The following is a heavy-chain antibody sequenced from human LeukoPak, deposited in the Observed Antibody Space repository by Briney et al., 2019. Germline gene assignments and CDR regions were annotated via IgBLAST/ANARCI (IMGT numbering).Heavy chain of an antibody. CDR2: ISSGSSTI. Sequence: GGSLRLSCAGSGFTFSDYSMNWVRQAPGKGLEWVSYISSGSSTIDNADSVKGRFTISRDNSKNTLYLQMNSLRAEDTAVYYCAKDPAGYCSSTSCYSRFNWFDPWGQGTLVTVSS. J-gene: IGHJ5*02. CDR3: AKDPAGYCSSTSCYSRFNWFDP. CDR1: GFTFSDYS. D-gene: IGHD2-2*02. V-gene: IGHV3-48*01.